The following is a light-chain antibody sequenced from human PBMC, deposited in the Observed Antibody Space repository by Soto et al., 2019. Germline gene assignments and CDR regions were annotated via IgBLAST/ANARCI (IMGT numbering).Light chain of an antibody. CDR2: DTS. CDR3: QQYGSSGT. J-gene: IGKJ1*01. V-gene: IGKV3-11*01. Sequence: EIGLTQSPATLSLSPGERATLSCRASQSIAIYLAWYQQKPGQAPRLLIYDTSNRATGIPARFSGSGSGTDFTLTISSLEPEDFAVYYCQQYGSSGTFGQGTKVEIK. CDR1: QSIAIY.